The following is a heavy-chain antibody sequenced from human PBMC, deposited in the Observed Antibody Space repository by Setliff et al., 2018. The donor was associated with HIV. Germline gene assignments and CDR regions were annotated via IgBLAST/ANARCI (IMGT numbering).Heavy chain of an antibody. CDR1: GGSIRDYY. CDR2: ITYSGSV. V-gene: IGHV4-59*06. CDR3: VRDDYGYNGKGFDY. J-gene: IGHJ4*02. D-gene: IGHD4-17*01. Sequence: PSETLSLTCRVSGGSIRDYYWNWIRQPAGKGLEWIGYITYSGSVYYNPSLKSRVTISIDTSNNQISLRLSSVTAADTAMYYCVRDDYGYNGKGFDYWGPGTLVTVSS.